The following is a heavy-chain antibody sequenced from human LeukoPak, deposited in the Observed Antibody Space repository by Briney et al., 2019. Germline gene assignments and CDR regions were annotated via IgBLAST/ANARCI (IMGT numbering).Heavy chain of an antibody. Sequence: SETLSLTCTVSGGSISSYYWSWIRQTPGKGLEWIGDIYYSGSTNYNPSLKSRFTISVDTSKNQSSLKLSSVTAADTAVYYCARHSISGSSLSYFDYWGQGTLVNVSS. CDR1: GGSISSYY. V-gene: IGHV4-59*01. D-gene: IGHD3-3*02. J-gene: IGHJ4*02. CDR3: ARHSISGSSLSYFDY. CDR2: IYYSGST.